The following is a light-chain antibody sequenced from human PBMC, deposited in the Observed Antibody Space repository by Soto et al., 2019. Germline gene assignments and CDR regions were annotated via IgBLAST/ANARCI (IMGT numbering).Light chain of an antibody. J-gene: IGKJ5*01. CDR1: QGISSW. Sequence: DIQMTQSPSSVSASVGDRVTITSRASQGISSWLAWYQQKPGKAPKLLIYAASSLQSGVPSRFSGSGSGTDFTLTISSLEPEDFAVYYCQQRSNWPITFCQGTRLDIK. CDR3: QQRSNWPIT. V-gene: IGKV1-12*01. CDR2: AAS.